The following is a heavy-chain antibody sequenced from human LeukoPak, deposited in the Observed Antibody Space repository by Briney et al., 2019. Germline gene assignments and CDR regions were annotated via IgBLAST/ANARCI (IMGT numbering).Heavy chain of an antibody. J-gene: IGHJ3*02. CDR3: TRLTGADVFDI. CDR1: EFSVGSNY. CDR2: IYSGGST. Sequence: GGSLRLSCAASEFSVGSNYMTWVRQAPGKGLEWVSLIYSGGSTYYADSVKGRFTISRDNSKNTLYLQMNSLRAEDTAVYYCTRLTGADVFDIWGQGTMVTVSS. D-gene: IGHD3-10*01. V-gene: IGHV3-66*04.